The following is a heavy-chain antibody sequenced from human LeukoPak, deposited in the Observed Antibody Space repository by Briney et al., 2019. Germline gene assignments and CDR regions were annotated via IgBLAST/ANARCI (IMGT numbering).Heavy chain of an antibody. V-gene: IGHV3-7*01. Sequence: GGSLRLSCAASGLTVSSSGIRWVRQPPGKGLEWVANIKEDGGEKNYVDSVKGRFTISRDNAKNSLYLQMNSLRAEDTAVYYCARDRTRPYYWGQGTLVTDSS. CDR1: GLTVSSSG. CDR3: ARDRTRPYY. CDR2: IKEDGGEK. D-gene: IGHD3/OR15-3a*01. J-gene: IGHJ4*02.